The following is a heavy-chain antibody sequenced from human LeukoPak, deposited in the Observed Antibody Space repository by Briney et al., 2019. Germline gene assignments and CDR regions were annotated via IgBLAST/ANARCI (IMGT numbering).Heavy chain of an antibody. Sequence: GGSLRLSCAASGFTFSSYAMSWVRQAPGKGLEWVSAISGSGGSTYYADSVKGRFTISRDNSKNTLYLQMNSLRAEDTAVYYCARRPAGVVLPSANGYWGQGTLVTVSS. CDR3: ARRPAGVVLPSANGY. CDR2: ISGSGGST. CDR1: GFTFSSYA. D-gene: IGHD2-2*01. V-gene: IGHV3-23*01. J-gene: IGHJ4*02.